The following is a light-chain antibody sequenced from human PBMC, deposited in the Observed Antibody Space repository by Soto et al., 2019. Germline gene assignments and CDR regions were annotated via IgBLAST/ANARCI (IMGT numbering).Light chain of an antibody. J-gene: IGLJ2*01. CDR2: EGN. CDR3: QTWGTGLHVV. Sequence: QSALTQPASVSGSPGQSITISCTGTSNDVGSYNFVSWYQQHPGKAPKLMIYEGNKRPSGVSNRFSGSSSGAERYLIISSLQSEDEADYYCQTWGTGLHVVFGGGTKLTVL. CDR1: SNDVGSYNF. V-gene: IGLV2-14*02.